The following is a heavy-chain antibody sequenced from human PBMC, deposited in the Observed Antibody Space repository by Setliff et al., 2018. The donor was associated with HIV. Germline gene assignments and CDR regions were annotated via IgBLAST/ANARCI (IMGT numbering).Heavy chain of an antibody. CDR1: GFTFSRYW. CDR2: INNDTTTT. Sequence: LRLSCAASGFTFSRYWMHWVRQAPGQGLVWVSGINNDTTTTTYADSVKGRFSISRDNAKNTLYLQMNGLRGEDTAVYYCVMFSSSSGWGQGTQVTVS. J-gene: IGHJ4*02. CDR3: VMFSSSSG. V-gene: IGHV3-74*01. D-gene: IGHD6-6*01.